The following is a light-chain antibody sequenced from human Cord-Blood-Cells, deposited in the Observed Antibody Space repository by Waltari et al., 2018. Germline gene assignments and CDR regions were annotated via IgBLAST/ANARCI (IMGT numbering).Light chain of an antibody. J-gene: IGLJ1*01. V-gene: IGLV2-14*01. CDR1: CSAAGGYNY. CDR2: DVS. Sequence: QSALTQPASASGSPGQSIPIPCTRTCSAAGGYNYVSWYQQHPGKAPKLMIYDVSNRPSGVSNRFSGSKSGNTASLTISGLQAEDEADYYCSSYTSSSTLVFGTGTKVTVL. CDR3: SSYTSSSTLV.